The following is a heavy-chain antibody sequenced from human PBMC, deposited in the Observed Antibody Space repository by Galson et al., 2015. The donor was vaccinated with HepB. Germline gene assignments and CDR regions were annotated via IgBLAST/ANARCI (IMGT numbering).Heavy chain of an antibody. J-gene: IGHJ5*02. D-gene: IGHD3-22*01. CDR2: ISSSGSTI. CDR1: GFTFSDYY. CDR3: ACSTYYYDSSGGNWFDP. V-gene: IGHV3-11*01. Sequence: SLRLSCAASGFTFSDYYMSWIRQAPGKGLEWVSYISSSGSTIYYADSVKGRFTISRDNAKNSLYLQMNSLRAEDTAVYYCACSTYYYDSSGGNWFDPWGQGTLVTVSS.